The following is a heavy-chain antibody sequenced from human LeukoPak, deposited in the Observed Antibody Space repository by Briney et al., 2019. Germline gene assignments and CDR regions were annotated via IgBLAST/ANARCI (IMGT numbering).Heavy chain of an antibody. D-gene: IGHD3-22*01. J-gene: IGHJ4*02. Sequence: GGSLRLSCAASGFTVSSNYMSWVRQAPGKGLEWVSVIYSGGSTYYADSVKGRFTISRDNSKNTLYLQMNSLRAEDTAVYYCAGYTEDYYDSLYYFDYWGQGTLVTVSS. CDR3: AGYTEDYYDSLYYFDY. CDR2: IYSGGST. CDR1: GFTVSSNY. V-gene: IGHV3-53*01.